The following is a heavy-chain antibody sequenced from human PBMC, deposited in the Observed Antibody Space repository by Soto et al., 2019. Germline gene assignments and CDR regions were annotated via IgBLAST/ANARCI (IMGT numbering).Heavy chain of an antibody. CDR2: IYYSGST. J-gene: IGHJ4*02. CDR1: GGSFNSDDYY. D-gene: IGHD1-1*01. CDR3: VRARYAFFDY. V-gene: IGHV4-30-4*01. Sequence: VQLQESGPGLVKPSQTLSLTCTVSGGSFNSDDYYWSWIRQPPGKGLEWIGYIYYSGSTNSNPSLKCRVTMSVDTSKNQFSLRLRSVTAADTAVYFCVRARYAFFDYWGQGTLVIVSS.